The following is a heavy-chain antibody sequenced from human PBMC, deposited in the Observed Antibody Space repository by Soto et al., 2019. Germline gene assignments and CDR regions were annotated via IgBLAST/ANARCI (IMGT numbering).Heavy chain of an antibody. CDR1: GGTFGSDA. V-gene: IGHV1-69*06. CDR2: IIPIFGTT. CDR3: ARDRTDSGYYTNWLDP. D-gene: IGHD3-22*01. J-gene: IGHJ5*02. Sequence: ASVKVSCQASGGTFGSDAITWLRPAPGQGLEWVGRIIPIFGTTNYAQNLQGRVTISADKSTLTSYMELHSLTSDDTALYYCARDRTDSGYYTNWLDPWGQGTQVTVSS.